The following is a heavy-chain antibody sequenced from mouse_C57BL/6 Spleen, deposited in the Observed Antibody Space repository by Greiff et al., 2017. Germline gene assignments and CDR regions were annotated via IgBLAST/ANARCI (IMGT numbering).Heavy chain of an antibody. J-gene: IGHJ2*01. CDR3: TRANYYGSRGGYFDY. CDR1: GFTFSSYA. Sequence: EVKVVESGEGLVKPGGSLKLSCAASGFTFSSYAMSWVRQTPEKRLEWVAYISSGGDYIYYADTVKGRFTISRDNARNTLYLQMSSLKSEDTAMYYFTRANYYGSRGGYFDYWGQGTTLTVSS. CDR2: ISSGGDYI. D-gene: IGHD1-1*01. V-gene: IGHV5-9-1*02.